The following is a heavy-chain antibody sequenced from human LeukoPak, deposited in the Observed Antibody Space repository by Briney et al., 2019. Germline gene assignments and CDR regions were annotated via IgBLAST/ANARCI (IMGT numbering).Heavy chain of an antibody. CDR1: GYTFTGNF. CDR3: GRGDSSGWYGDY. V-gene: IGHV1-2*02. J-gene: IGHJ4*02. Sequence: SVKSSCKASGYTFTGNFRHWVRQAPGQGLEWMGWINPNSGGTNYAKKFQGRVTMTRDTTISTAYLELSRLRSDDTAVYYAGRGDSSGWYGDYWGQGTLVTASS. D-gene: IGHD6-19*01. CDR2: INPNSGGT.